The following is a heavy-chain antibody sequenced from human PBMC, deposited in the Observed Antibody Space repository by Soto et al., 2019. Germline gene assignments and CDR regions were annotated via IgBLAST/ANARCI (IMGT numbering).Heavy chain of an antibody. CDR2: IYPGDSDT. Sequence: GESLKISCKGSGYSFTSYWIGWVRQMPGKGLEWMGIIYPGDSDTRYSPSFQGQVTLSADKSISTAYLQWNSLKASDTAMYYCARNVNNPRERMEVWGQGTTVTVSS. V-gene: IGHV5-51*01. CDR3: ARNVNNPRERMEV. CDR1: GYSFTSYW. J-gene: IGHJ6*02.